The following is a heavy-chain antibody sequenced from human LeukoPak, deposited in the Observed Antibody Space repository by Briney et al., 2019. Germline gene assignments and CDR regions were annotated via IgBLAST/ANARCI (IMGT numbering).Heavy chain of an antibody. D-gene: IGHD6-13*01. CDR1: GFTFSNYA. Sequence: GGSLRLSCAASGFTFSNYAMSWVRQAHRKGMEWVSTTSGVTTYYADSVKGRFTISRDNSINTLYLQMDSLRAEDTAVYYCAKARDSAAAGTDYWGQGTLVTVSS. J-gene: IGHJ4*02. V-gene: IGHV3-23*01. CDR3: AKARDSAAAGTDY. CDR2: TSGVTT.